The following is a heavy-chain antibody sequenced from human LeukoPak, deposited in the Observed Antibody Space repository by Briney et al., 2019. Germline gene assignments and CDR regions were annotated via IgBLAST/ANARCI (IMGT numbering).Heavy chain of an antibody. Sequence: SETLSLTCTDSGASISSYYWSWIRPPPGKGLEWIGYIYYSGSTNYNPSLKSRVTISVDTSKNQFSLRLSSVTAADTAVYYCARHRYYYDSSGYYYQPWGQGTLVTVSS. D-gene: IGHD3-22*01. CDR3: ARHRYYYDSSGYYYQP. CDR2: IYYSGST. V-gene: IGHV4-59*01. CDR1: GASISSYY. J-gene: IGHJ5*02.